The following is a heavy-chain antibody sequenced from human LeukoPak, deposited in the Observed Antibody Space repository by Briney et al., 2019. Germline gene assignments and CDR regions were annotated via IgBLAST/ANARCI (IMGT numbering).Heavy chain of an antibody. CDR1: GFTFSNYA. CDR3: VKDKYPVVVAATLDY. V-gene: IGHV3-64D*09. D-gene: IGHD2-15*01. CDR2: ISSNGGIT. Sequence: GGSLRLSCSASGFTFSNYAMHWVRLAPGKGLEYVSDISSNGGITYYADSVKGRFTVSRDNSKNMLYLQMNSLRAEDTAVYYCVKDKYPVVVAATLDYWGQGILVTVSS. J-gene: IGHJ4*02.